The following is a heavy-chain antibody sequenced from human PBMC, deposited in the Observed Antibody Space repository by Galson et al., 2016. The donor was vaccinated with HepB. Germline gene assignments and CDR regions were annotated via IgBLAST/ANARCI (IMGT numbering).Heavy chain of an antibody. Sequence: SVKVSCKASGYTFTRSYIHWVRQAPGQGLEWLGIINPSGGSTPYAQKFQGTVTMTRDTSTSAVHMELSSLRSEDTAVYYGARECSLGIYCYFDYWGQGTLVTVSS. CDR3: ARECSLGIYCYFDY. CDR1: GYTFTRSY. V-gene: IGHV1-46*01. J-gene: IGHJ4*02. CDR2: INPSGGST. D-gene: IGHD5-12*01.